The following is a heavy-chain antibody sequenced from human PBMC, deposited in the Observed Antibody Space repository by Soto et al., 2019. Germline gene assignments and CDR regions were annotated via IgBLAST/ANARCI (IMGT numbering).Heavy chain of an antibody. V-gene: IGHV3-23*01. D-gene: IGHD3-16*01. CDR2: VRGSGGSA. CDR3: ASDGNSHDFVVGSFDY. J-gene: IGHJ4*02. CDR1: GFTFSNYA. Sequence: EVQLLESGGGLIQPGGSLRLSCAASGFTFSNYAMSWVRQAPGKGLEWVSAVRGSGGSAYYAYPVKGRFTISSDNSKNTLYLQMNSLRAEDTAVYYCASDGNSHDFVVGSFDYWGQGTLVTVSS.